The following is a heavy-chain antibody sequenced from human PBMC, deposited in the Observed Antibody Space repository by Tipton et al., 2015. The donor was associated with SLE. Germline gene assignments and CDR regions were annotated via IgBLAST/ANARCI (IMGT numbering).Heavy chain of an antibody. CDR1: GGSFSGYY. V-gene: IGHV4-34*01. CDR2: INHSGST. D-gene: IGHD6-13*01. J-gene: IGHJ2*01. CDR3: AARVAAAAPVWYFNL. Sequence: TLSLTCAVYGGSFSGYYWSWIRQPPGKGLEWIGEINHSGSTNYSPSLKSRVTISVDTSKNQFSLKLSSVTAADTAVYDCAARVAAAAPVWYFNLWGRSTVVAVSS.